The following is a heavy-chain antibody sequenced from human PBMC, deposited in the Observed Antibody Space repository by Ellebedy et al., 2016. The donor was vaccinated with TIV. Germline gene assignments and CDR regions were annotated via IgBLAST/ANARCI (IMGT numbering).Heavy chain of an antibody. J-gene: IGHJ4*02. CDR1: RVSFNNYA. CDR3: ATKLWNTEF. Sequence: PGGSLRLSCAVSRVSFNNYAMTWVRQAAGKGLEWFSAISGSGASAHYADSVKGRFTISRDNSKNTLYLQMNSLRVEDTAVDYCATKLWNTEFWGQGTLVIVSS. CDR2: ISGSGASA. V-gene: IGHV3-23*01. D-gene: IGHD3-16*01.